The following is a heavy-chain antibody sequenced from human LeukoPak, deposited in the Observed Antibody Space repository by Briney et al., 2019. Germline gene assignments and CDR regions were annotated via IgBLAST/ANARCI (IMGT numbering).Heavy chain of an antibody. V-gene: IGHV5-51*01. CDR1: GYNYTNYW. Sequence: NHGESLKISCKGSGYNYTNYWIAWVRQMPGKGLEWMGIIYPGDSDARYSPSFQGQVTISADKSISTAYLQWSSLKASDTAMYYCAKTSESRYYDYGMDVWGQGTTVTVSS. CDR3: AKTSESRYYDYGMDV. J-gene: IGHJ6*02. CDR2: IYPGDSDA. D-gene: IGHD6-6*01.